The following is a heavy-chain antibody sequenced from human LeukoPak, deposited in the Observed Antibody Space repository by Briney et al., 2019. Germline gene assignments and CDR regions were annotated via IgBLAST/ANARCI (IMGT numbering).Heavy chain of an antibody. CDR1: GFTFSSYS. V-gene: IGHV3-48*01. CDR2: ISSSSSTI. CDR3: AKGSLRRFSAPDYYYYYMDV. J-gene: IGHJ6*03. D-gene: IGHD3-3*02. Sequence: PGGSLRLSCAASGFTFSSYSMNWVRQAPGKGLEWVSYISSSSSTIYYADSVKGRFTISRDNAKNSLYLQMNSLRAEDTGFYYCAKGSLRRFSAPDYYYYYMDVWGKGTTVTVSS.